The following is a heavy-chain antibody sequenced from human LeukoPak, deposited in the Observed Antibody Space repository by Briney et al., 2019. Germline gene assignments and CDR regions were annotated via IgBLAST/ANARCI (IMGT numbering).Heavy chain of an antibody. V-gene: IGHV3-7*01. Sequence: PGGSLRLSCAASGFTFSSYWMSWVRQAPGKGLEWVANIKQDGSEKYYVDSVKGRFTISRDSATNSLYLQMNSLRAEDTAVYYCANLGSAGCRRITSCSAYMDVWGKGTTVTVSS. CDR2: IKQDGSEK. D-gene: IGHD2-2*01. J-gene: IGHJ6*03. CDR1: GFTFSSYW. CDR3: ANLGSAGCRRITSCSAYMDV.